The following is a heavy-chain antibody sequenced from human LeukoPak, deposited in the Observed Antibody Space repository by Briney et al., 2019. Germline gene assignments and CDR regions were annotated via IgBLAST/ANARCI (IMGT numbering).Heavy chain of an antibody. J-gene: IGHJ4*02. CDR3: ARVGSSSSLDY. Sequence: GASVTVSFKASGGTFSSYAISWVRQAPGQGLEWMGGIIPIFGTANYAQKFQGRVTITADKSTSTAYMELSSLRSEDTAVYYCARVGSSSSLDYWGQGTLVTVSS. CDR2: IIPIFGTA. V-gene: IGHV1-69*06. D-gene: IGHD6-6*01. CDR1: GGTFSSYA.